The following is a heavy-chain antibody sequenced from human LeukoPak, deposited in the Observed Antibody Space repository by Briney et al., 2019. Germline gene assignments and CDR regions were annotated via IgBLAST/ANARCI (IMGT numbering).Heavy chain of an antibody. D-gene: IGHD3-16*02. CDR2: IYPGDSDT. J-gene: IGHJ4*02. CDR3: ARVYDYVWGSYRSSLDY. CDR1: GYDFTTYW. Sequence: GESLKISCKGSGYDFTTYWIGWVRQMPGKGLEWMGIIYPGDSDTRYSPSFQGQVTISADKSISSTYLQWSSLKASDTAMYYCARVYDYVWGSYRSSLDYWGQGTLVTVSS. V-gene: IGHV5-51*01.